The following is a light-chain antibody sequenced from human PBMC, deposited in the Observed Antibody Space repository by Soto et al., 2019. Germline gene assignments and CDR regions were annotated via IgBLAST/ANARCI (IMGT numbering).Light chain of an antibody. CDR1: QSISSW. CDR2: KAS. CDR3: QQYNSHSWT. Sequence: DIQMTQSPSTLSASVGDRVTITCRASQSISSWLAWYQQKPGEAPKLLIYKASSLEIGVPSRFSDTGSGTEFTLTIRSLQTDDFANYYCQQYNSHSWTFGQGTKV. J-gene: IGKJ1*01. V-gene: IGKV1-5*03.